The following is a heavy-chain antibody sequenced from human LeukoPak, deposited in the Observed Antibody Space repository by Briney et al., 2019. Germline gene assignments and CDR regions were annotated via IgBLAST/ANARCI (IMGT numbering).Heavy chain of an antibody. J-gene: IGHJ4*02. CDR3: ARWFTSGRGFFYY. CDR2: ISSSSTII. Sequence: GGSLRLSCAASGFTVSHYSMNWVRRAPGEGLEWVSYISSSSTIINYADSVKGRFTISRDNAKNSLYLQMNSLRDEDTAVYYCARWFTSGRGFFYYWGQGILVTVSS. D-gene: IGHD6-19*01. CDR1: GFTVSHYS. V-gene: IGHV3-48*02.